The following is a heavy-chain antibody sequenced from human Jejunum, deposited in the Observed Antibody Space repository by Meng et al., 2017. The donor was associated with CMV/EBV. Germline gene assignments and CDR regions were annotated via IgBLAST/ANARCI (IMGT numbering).Heavy chain of an antibody. V-gene: IGHV3-72*01. J-gene: IGHJ4*02. CDR1: GFIFSDHY. Sequence: ASGFIFSDHYMDWVRQAPGKGLEWVGRSRNKANSYTTEYAASVKGRFTISRDDSKTSLYLQMNSLKTEDTALYYCVNSLGDYRYLNYWGQGTLVTVSS. CDR2: SRNKANSYTT. CDR3: VNSLGDYRYLNY. D-gene: IGHD3-16*02.